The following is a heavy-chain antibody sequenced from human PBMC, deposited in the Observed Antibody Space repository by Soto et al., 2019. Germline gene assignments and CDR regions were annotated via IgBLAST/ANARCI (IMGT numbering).Heavy chain of an antibody. J-gene: IGHJ4*02. CDR3: AKRTSGWYFDY. CDR2: ISGSGGST. CDR1: GFTFSSYA. V-gene: IGHV3-23*01. Sequence: EVQLLESGGGLVQPGGSLRLSCAASGFTFSSYAMSWVRQAPGKGLEWVSVISGSGGSTYYADSVKGRFTISRDNSKNTLYRQRNSLRAEDTAVYYCAKRTSGWYFDYWGQGTLVTVSS. D-gene: IGHD6-19*01.